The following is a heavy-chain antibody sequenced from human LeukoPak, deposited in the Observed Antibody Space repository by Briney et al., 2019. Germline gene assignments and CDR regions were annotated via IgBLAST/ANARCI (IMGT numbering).Heavy chain of an antibody. Sequence: PGESLRLSCAASGFTFSDYYMSWIRQAPGKGLEWVSYISTGGSTIYYADSVKGRFTISRDNAKNSLYLQMNSLRAEDTAVYYCARDCLSGGGCSCYSYYNYMDVWGKGTTLTVSS. CDR2: ISTGGSTI. V-gene: IGHV3-11*04. CDR1: GFTFSDYY. D-gene: IGHD2-15*01. J-gene: IGHJ6*03. CDR3: ARDCLSGGGCSCYSYYNYMDV.